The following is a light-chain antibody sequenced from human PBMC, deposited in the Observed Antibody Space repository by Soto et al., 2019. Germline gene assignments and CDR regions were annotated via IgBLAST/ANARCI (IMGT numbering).Light chain of an antibody. J-gene: IGLJ1*01. Sequence: QSALTQPRSVSGSPGQSVTISCTGTSSDVGGYNYVSWYQQHPGKAPKLILYDVSKRPSGVPDRFSDSKSGNTASLTISGLQAEDEADYYCCSYAGSYTHVFGTGTKLTVL. V-gene: IGLV2-11*01. CDR3: CSYAGSYTHV. CDR2: DVS. CDR1: SSDVGGYNY.